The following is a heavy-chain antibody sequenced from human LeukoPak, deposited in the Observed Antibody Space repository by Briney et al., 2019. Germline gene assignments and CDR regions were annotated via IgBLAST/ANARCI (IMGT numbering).Heavy chain of an antibody. CDR3: ARENDILTGYT. J-gene: IGHJ5*02. Sequence: SETLSLTCAVYGGSFSGYYWSWIRQPPGKGLEWIGEINHSGSTNYNPSLKSRVTISVDTSKNQFSLKLSSVTAADTAVYYCARENDILTGYTWGQGTLVTVSS. V-gene: IGHV4-34*01. D-gene: IGHD3-9*01. CDR1: GGSFSGYY. CDR2: INHSGST.